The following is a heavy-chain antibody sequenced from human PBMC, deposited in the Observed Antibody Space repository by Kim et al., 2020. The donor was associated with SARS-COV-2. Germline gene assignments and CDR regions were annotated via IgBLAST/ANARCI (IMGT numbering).Heavy chain of an antibody. CDR3: ARSQKAGYYGSQPLDY. CDR1: GGSISSGGYY. J-gene: IGHJ4*02. CDR2: IYYSGST. V-gene: IGHV4-31*03. D-gene: IGHD3-10*01. Sequence: SETLSLTCTVSGGSISSGGYYWSWIRQHPGKGLEWIGYIYYSGSTFYNPSLKSRVTISIDTSKSHFSLRLTSVTAADTAMYYCARSQKAGYYGSQPLDYWGQGTLVTVSS.